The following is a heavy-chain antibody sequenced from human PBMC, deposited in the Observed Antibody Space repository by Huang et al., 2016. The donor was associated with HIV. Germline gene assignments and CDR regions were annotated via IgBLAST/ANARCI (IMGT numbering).Heavy chain of an antibody. D-gene: IGHD6-6*01. CDR3: TSASIAARRWFDP. Sequence: QVQLQESGPGLVKPSEILSLTCTVSGGSMSSYYWSWIRQPPGKGLEWIGYIYYSGSTNYNPSLKRRVTISVDTSKNQFSLRLSSVTAADTAVYYCTSASIAARRWFDPWGQGSLVTVSS. CDR1: GGSMSSYY. CDR2: IYYSGST. J-gene: IGHJ5*02. V-gene: IGHV4-59*01.